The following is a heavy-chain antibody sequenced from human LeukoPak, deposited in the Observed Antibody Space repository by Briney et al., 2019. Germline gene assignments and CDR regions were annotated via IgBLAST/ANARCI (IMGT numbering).Heavy chain of an antibody. Sequence: GGSLRLSCAASGFTFYSYAMSWVRQAPGKGLEWVSAISGSGGSTYYADSVKGRFTISRDNSKNTLYLQMNSLRAEDTAVYYCAKDYYDSSGYRRMAYYFDYWGQGTLVTVSS. D-gene: IGHD3-22*01. CDR1: GFTFYSYA. V-gene: IGHV3-23*01. J-gene: IGHJ4*02. CDR2: ISGSGGST. CDR3: AKDYYDSSGYRRMAYYFDY.